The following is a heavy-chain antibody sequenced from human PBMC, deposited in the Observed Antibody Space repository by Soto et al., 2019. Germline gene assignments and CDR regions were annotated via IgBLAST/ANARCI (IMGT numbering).Heavy chain of an antibody. D-gene: IGHD1-20*01. J-gene: IGHJ4*02. V-gene: IGHV3-72*01. CDR3: VSLWSVTGSRDY. Sequence: EVPLVESGVGLVQPGGSLRLSCAVSGLTFSDHYMGWVRQAPGKGLDWVGRIRDRVHSYSTEYAASVKGRFTISRDDSRNSLYLQMNSLKMEDTAVFYCVSLWSVTGSRDYWGRGTLVTVSS. CDR2: IRDRVHSYST. CDR1: GLTFSDHY.